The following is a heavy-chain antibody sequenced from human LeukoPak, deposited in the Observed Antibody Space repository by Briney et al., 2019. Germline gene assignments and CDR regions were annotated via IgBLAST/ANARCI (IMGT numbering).Heavy chain of an antibody. CDR1: GGSVTSDNYF. CDR3: AREVIAATGTDAFDI. D-gene: IGHD6-13*01. CDR2: IHHSGSA. Sequence: ASQTLSLTCSVSGGSVTSDNYFWSWIRRLPGKGLEWIGYIHHSGSAYYNPSLESRVTISVDTSENQFSLKLSSVTAADTAVYYCAREVIAATGTDAFDIWGPGTLVTVSS. V-gene: IGHV4-31*03. J-gene: IGHJ3*02.